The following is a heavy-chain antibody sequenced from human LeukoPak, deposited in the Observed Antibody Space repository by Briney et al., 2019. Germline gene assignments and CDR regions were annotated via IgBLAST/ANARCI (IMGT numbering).Heavy chain of an antibody. CDR1: GFTFSSYA. J-gene: IGHJ6*02. Sequence: GGSLRLSCAASGFTFSSYAMSWVRQAPGEGLEWVSAISGSGGSTYYADSVKGRFTISRDNSKNTLYLQMNSLRAEDTAVYYCAKDRRLYYYGMDVWGQGTTVTVSS. CDR2: ISGSGGST. V-gene: IGHV3-23*01. CDR3: AKDRRLYYYGMDV.